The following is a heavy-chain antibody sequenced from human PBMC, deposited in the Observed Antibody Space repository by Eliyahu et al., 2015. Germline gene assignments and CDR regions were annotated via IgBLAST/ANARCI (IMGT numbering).Heavy chain of an antibody. CDR1: GFTFDDYA. D-gene: IGHD2-21*01. CDR2: ISWNSGNI. J-gene: IGHJ4*02. Sequence: EVQLVESGGGLVXPGRSLRLSCXVSGFTFDDYAMHWVRQAPGKGLEWVSGISWNSGNIGYADSVKGRFTISRDNAKNSLYLQMNSLRAEDTALYYCAKDSASDPYSGGDFDYWGRGTLVTVSS. V-gene: IGHV3-9*01. CDR3: AKDSASDPYSGGDFDY.